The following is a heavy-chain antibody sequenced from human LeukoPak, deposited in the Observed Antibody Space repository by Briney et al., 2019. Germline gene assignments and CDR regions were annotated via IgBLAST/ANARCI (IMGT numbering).Heavy chain of an antibody. D-gene: IGHD2-15*01. Sequence: PGGSLRLSCAASGFTFSSYGMHWVRQAPGKGLEWVAVISYDGSNKYHADSVKGRFTISRDNSKNTLHLHMDNLRAEDTAVYYCAKYCSGGSCNSGKGAFDFWGQGTLVTVSS. CDR1: GFTFSSYG. CDR3: AKYCSGGSCNSGKGAFDF. CDR2: ISYDGSNK. V-gene: IGHV3-30*18. J-gene: IGHJ4*02.